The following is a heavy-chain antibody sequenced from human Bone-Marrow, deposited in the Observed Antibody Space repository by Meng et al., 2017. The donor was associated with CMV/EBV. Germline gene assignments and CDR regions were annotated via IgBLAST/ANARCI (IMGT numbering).Heavy chain of an antibody. Sequence: GESLKISCAASGFTFSSYAMHWVRQATGKGLEWVAVISYDGSNKYYADSVKGRFTISRDNSKNTLYLQMNSLRAEDTAVYYCASLRSRLEWLLGGFDPWGQGTLVTVSS. J-gene: IGHJ5*02. CDR2: ISYDGSNK. V-gene: IGHV3-30-3*01. CDR3: ASLRSRLEWLLGGFDP. D-gene: IGHD3-3*01. CDR1: GFTFSSYA.